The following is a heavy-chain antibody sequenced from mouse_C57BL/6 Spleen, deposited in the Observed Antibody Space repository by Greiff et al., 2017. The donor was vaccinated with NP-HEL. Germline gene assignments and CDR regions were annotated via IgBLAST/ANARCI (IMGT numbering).Heavy chain of an antibody. CDR1: GYTFTDYE. D-gene: IGHD2-2*01. J-gene: IGHJ2*01. CDR2: IDPETGGT. Sequence: QVQLQQSGAELVRPGASVTLSCKASGYTFTDYEMHWVKQTPVHGLEWIGAIDPETGGTAYNQKFKGKAILTADKSSSTAYMELRSLTSEDSAVYYCTRSTMVTSGDYWGQGTTLTVSS. V-gene: IGHV1-15*01. CDR3: TRSTMVTSGDY.